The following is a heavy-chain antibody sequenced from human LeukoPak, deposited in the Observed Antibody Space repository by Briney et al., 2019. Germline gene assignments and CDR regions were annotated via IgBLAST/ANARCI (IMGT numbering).Heavy chain of an antibody. CDR2: LWYDGSNK. J-gene: IGHJ1*01. D-gene: IGHD3-10*01. Sequence: PGRSLRLSCAASGFTFSGYGMHWVRQAPGKGLEWVAVLWYDGSNKYYADSVQGRFTISRDNSKNTLYLQMNSLRAEDTGVYYCTTDAPYYGSGSYFSDFQHWGQGTLVTISS. CDR1: GFTFSGYG. V-gene: IGHV3-33*01. CDR3: TTDAPYYGSGSYFSDFQH.